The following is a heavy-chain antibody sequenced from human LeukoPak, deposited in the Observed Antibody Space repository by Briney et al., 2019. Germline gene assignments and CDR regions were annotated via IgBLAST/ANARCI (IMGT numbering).Heavy chain of an antibody. Sequence: GGSLRLSCAASGFTFSSYAMSWVRQAPGKGLEWVAVISYDGSNKYYADSVKGRFTISRDNSKNTLYLQMNSLRAEDTAVYYCARDQRWYYFDYWGQGTLVTVSS. V-gene: IGHV3-30-3*01. CDR1: GFTFSSYA. J-gene: IGHJ4*02. CDR3: ARDQRWYYFDY. CDR2: ISYDGSNK. D-gene: IGHD2-8*01.